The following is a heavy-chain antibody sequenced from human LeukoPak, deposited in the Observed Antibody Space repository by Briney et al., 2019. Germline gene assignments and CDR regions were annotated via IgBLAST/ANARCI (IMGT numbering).Heavy chain of an antibody. V-gene: IGHV4-39*07. CDR2: IFYSGST. J-gene: IGHJ4*02. CDR3: ARQRSRTGRFDY. CDR1: GGSISSSSYY. D-gene: IGHD4-17*01. Sequence: PSETLSLTCTVSGGSISSSSYYWGWIRQPPGKGLEWIGTIFYSGSTYYNPSLKSRVTISVDTSKNQFSLKLSSVTAADTAVYYCARQRSRTGRFDYWGQGTLVTVSS.